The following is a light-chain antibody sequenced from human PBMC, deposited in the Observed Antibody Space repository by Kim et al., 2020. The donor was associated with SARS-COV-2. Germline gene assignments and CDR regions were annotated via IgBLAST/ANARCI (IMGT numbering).Light chain of an antibody. CDR3: QKSNDWPPLT. CDR1: QTIYKE. Sequence: SPGEKATPSCRASQTIYKELVWYQQKPGQAPRVLIYDATTRATGVPARFIGSGSEADFTLTISSLQSEDFAVYYCQKSNDWPPLTFGQGTKVDIK. J-gene: IGKJ1*01. V-gene: IGKV3-15*01. CDR2: DAT.